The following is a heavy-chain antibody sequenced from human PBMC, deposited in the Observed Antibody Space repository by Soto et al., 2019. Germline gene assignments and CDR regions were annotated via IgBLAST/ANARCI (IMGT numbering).Heavy chain of an antibody. J-gene: IGHJ6*02. Sequence: QVHLLLQSGAEVKKPGSSVKVSCKASGGTPSNSAISWVRQAPGQGLEWVGGIIPVFGLVKYAQNFQGRVTITAEESTNTAYMELSSLRPEDTAVYYCAGCRIVVVGSRAYYGMDVWGQGTTVTVSS. D-gene: IGHD3-22*01. CDR3: AGCRIVVVGSRAYYGMDV. V-gene: IGHV1-69*01. CDR1: GGTPSNSA. CDR2: IIPVFGLV.